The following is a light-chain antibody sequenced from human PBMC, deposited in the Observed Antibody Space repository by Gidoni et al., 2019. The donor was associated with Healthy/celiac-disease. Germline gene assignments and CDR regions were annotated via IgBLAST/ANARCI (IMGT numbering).Light chain of an antibody. CDR1: QSISSY. CDR3: RQSYSTPHT. CDR2: AAF. Sequence: DIQMTQSPSSLSASVGDRVTITCRASQSISSYLNWYQQKPGKAPKLLIYAAFVLQSGVPSRFSGSGSGTDFTLTISSLQPEDFETYYGRQSYSTPHTFGGGTKVEIK. J-gene: IGKJ4*01. V-gene: IGKV1-39*01.